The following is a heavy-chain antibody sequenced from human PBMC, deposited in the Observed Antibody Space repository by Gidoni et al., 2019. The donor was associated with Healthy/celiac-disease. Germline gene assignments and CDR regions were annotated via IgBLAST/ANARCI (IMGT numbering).Heavy chain of an antibody. D-gene: IGHD6-13*01. CDR3: ARESDSSSFDY. CDR1: GSTFSSYG. V-gene: IGHV3-33*01. CDR2: IWYDGSNK. Sequence: QVQLVESGGGVVQPGRSLRLSCEAPGSTFSSYGMHWVRQAPGKGLEWVAVIWYDGSNKYYADSVKGRFTSSRDNSKNTLYLQMNSLRAEDTAVYYCARESDSSSFDYWGQGTLVTVSS. J-gene: IGHJ4*02.